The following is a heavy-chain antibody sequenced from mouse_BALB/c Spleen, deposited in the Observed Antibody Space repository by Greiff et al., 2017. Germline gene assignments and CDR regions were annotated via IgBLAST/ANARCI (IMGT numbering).Heavy chain of an antibody. V-gene: IGHV3-8*02. D-gene: IGHD2-3*01. CDR1: GDSITSGY. CDR3: ARYRTYEGGAMDY. CDR2: ISYSGST. J-gene: IGHJ4*01. Sequence: EVNLVESGPSLVKPSQTLSLTCSVTGDSITSGYWNWIRKFPGNKLEYMGYISYSGSTYYNPSLKSRISITRDTSKNQYYLQLNSVTTEDTATYYCARYRTYEGGAMDYWGQGTSVTVSS.